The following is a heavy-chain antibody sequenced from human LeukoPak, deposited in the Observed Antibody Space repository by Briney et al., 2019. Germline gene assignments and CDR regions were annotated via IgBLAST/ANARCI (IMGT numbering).Heavy chain of an antibody. CDR2: VYYSGST. Sequence: SETLSLICTVSGASISSSSYYWAWIRQPPGKGLEWIGSVYYSGSTYYNPSLKSRVTMSVDTSKNQFSLNLNSVTAADTAVYYCARHPYYDISTGHYGTFDYWGQGTLATVSS. CDR1: GASISSSSYY. J-gene: IGHJ4*02. D-gene: IGHD3-9*01. CDR3: ARHPYYDISTGHYGTFDY. V-gene: IGHV4-39*01.